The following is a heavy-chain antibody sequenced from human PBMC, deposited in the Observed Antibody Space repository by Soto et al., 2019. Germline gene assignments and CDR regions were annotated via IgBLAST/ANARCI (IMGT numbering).Heavy chain of an antibody. CDR1: GFTFSSYA. V-gene: IGHV3-23*01. D-gene: IGHD2-2*02. CDR2: ISGSGGST. CDR3: AKSSGCSSTSCYTFFDY. Sequence: EVQLLESGGDLVQPGGSLRLSCAASGFTFSSYAMSWVRQAPGKGLEWVSAISGSGGSTDYADSVKGRFTISRDNSKNTLYLQMNSLRAEDTAVYYCAKSSGCSSTSCYTFFDYWGQGTLVTVSS. J-gene: IGHJ4*02.